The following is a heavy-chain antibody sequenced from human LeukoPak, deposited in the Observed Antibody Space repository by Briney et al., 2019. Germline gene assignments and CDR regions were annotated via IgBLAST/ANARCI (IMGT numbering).Heavy chain of an antibody. CDR2: AYYTGTH. J-gene: IGHJ3*02. V-gene: IGHV4-59*01. D-gene: IGHD1-26*01. CDR3: ARDRGVAATRGAFDI. CDR1: GGSISSYY. Sequence: SETLSLTCTVSGGSISSYYLSWIRQPPGKGMEWIGYAYYTGTHNYNPSRKSRVTILAEPSKNQFSLRLSSVNPADTAVYYCARDRGVAATRGAFDIWGQGTMVTVSS.